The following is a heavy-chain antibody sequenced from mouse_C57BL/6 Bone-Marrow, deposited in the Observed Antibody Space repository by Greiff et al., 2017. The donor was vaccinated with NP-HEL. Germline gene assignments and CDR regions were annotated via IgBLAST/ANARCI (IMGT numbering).Heavy chain of an antibody. CDR2: IRSKSSNYAT. J-gene: IGHJ1*03. CDR3: VRAYYGSSYWYFDV. CDR1: GFTFNTYA. Sequence: EVQLVESGGGLVQPKGSLKLSCAASGFTFNTYAMHWVRQAPGKGLEWVARIRSKSSNYATYYADSVKDRFTISRDDSQSMLYLQMNNLKTEDTAMYYGVRAYYGSSYWYFDVWGTGTTVTVSS. V-gene: IGHV10-3*01. D-gene: IGHD1-1*01.